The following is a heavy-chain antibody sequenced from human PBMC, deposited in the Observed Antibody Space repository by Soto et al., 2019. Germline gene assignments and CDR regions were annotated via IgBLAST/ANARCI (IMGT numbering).Heavy chain of an antibody. Sequence: SETLSLTCTVSGGSISSSSYYWGWIRQPPGKGLEWIGSIYYSGSTYYNPSLKSRVTISVDTSKNQFSLKLSSVTAADTAVYYCARTDNCSGGSCYVLGAFDIWGQGTMVTVSS. CDR2: IYYSGST. J-gene: IGHJ3*02. V-gene: IGHV4-39*01. CDR1: GGSISSSSYY. CDR3: ARTDNCSGGSCYVLGAFDI. D-gene: IGHD2-15*01.